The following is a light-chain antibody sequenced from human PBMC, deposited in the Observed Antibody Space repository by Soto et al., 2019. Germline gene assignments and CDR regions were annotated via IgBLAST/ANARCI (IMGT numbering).Light chain of an antibody. CDR3: QQYNDWPPWT. Sequence: DIVMTQSPATLSVAPGERVTFSCRASQGVSRKLAWYQHKPGQAPRLLISGASTGATGIPARFSGSGSGTEFTLTISSLQSEDCAIYYCQQYNDWPPWTFGQGTKVEFK. J-gene: IGKJ1*01. CDR1: QGVSRK. CDR2: GAS. V-gene: IGKV3-15*01.